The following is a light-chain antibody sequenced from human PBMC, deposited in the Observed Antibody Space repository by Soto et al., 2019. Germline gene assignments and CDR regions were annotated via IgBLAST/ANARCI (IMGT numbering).Light chain of an antibody. CDR3: QSYDSSLSGSEV. V-gene: IGLV1-40*01. CDR1: SSNIGAGHD. Sequence: QSFLTQPPSVSGAPGQRVTISCAGSSSNIGAGHDVHWYQQLPGTAPKLLIYGNGNRPSGVPDRFSGSKSGTSASLATTGLQAEDEADYYCQSYDSSLSGSEVSGTGTKVTVL. CDR2: GNG. J-gene: IGLJ1*01.